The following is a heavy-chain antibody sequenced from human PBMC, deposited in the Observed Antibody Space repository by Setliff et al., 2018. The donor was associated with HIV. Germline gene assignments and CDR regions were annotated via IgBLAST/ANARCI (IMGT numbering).Heavy chain of an antibody. CDR1: GYSISSGYY. J-gene: IGHJ4*02. V-gene: IGHV4-38-2*01. CDR2: IYHSGTT. D-gene: IGHD6-13*01. CDR3: ASRIAAASLAFDY. Sequence: TSETLSLTCAVSGYSISSGYYWGWIRQPPGKGLEWVGSIYHSGTTYYNPSLKSRVTISVDTSKNQFSLKLSSVTAADTAVYYCASRIAAASLAFDYWGQGTLVTSPQ.